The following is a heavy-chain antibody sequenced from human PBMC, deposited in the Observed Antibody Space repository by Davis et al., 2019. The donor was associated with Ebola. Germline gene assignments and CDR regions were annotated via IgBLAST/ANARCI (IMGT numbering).Heavy chain of an antibody. J-gene: IGHJ6*02. V-gene: IGHV3-74*01. CDR3: TRVRWTVTNSKYYWYGMDV. CDR2: VNVEGTTT. CDR1: GFTFSSNW. Sequence: HTGGSLRLSCAASGFTFSSNWMHWVRLAPGKGLEWISRVNVEGTTTEYADSVKGRFTISRDNAKNTIYLQMNSLRAEDTAVYYCTRVRWTVTNSKYYWYGMDVWGQGTKVTVSS. D-gene: IGHD4-11*01.